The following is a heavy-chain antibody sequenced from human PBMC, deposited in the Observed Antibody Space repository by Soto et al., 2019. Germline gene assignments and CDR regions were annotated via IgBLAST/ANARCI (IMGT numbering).Heavy chain of an antibody. D-gene: IGHD3-16*01. J-gene: IGHJ4*02. V-gene: IGHV1-18*01. CDR3: ARIGVSSGHESPDFDS. Sequence: VKVSCKASGYTFNFYGITWVRQAPGQGLEWMGWISGFNGNTNYAADLQGKVTMTTDTSTSTAYMELRGLKSDDTAVYYCARIGVSSGHESPDFDSWGQGTLVTVSS. CDR2: ISGFNGNT. CDR1: GYTFNFYG.